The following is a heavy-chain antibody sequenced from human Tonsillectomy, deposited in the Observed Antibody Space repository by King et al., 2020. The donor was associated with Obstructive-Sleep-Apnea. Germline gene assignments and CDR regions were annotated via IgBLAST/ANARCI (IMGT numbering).Heavy chain of an antibody. J-gene: IGHJ4*02. CDR3: ARRWPRIEMVRGVITPLYYFDY. D-gene: IGHD3-10*01. CDR2: MNPNSGDT. V-gene: IGHV1-8*01. Sequence: VQLVESGAEVKKPGASVKVSCKASGYTFTSYDINWVRQATGQGLEWMGWMNPNSGDTGYAQKFQGRVTMTRNTSISTAYMELSGLRSEDTAVYYCARRWPRIEMVRGVITPLYYFDYWAQGTLVTVSS. CDR1: GYTFTSYD.